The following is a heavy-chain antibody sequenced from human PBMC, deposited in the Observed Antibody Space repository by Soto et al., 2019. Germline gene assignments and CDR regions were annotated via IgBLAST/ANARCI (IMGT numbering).Heavy chain of an antibody. CDR3: ARVRGGAAFDI. CDR2: ISSSSSYI. J-gene: IGHJ3*02. Sequence: GGSLRLSCAASGFTFSSYSMNWVRQAPGKWLEWVSSISSSSSYIYYADSVKGRFTISRDNAKNSLYLQMNSLRAEDTAVYYCARVRGGAAFDIWGQGXMVTVSS. CDR1: GFTFSSYS. V-gene: IGHV3-21*01. D-gene: IGHD3-16*01.